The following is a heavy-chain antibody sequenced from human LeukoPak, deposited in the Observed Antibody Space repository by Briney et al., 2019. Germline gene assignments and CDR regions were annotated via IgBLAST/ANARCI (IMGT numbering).Heavy chain of an antibody. Sequence: GGSLRLSCGASGFVFSTYAMGWVRLSPGKGLEWVSTISSSGDNTYYADSVKGQFTISRDNSKNTLDLQMNSLRAEDTAMYHCAKVKALDAVASYFDYWGQGTLVTVSS. V-gene: IGHV3-23*01. CDR1: GFVFSTYA. CDR2: ISSSGDNT. CDR3: AKVKALDAVASYFDY. J-gene: IGHJ4*02. D-gene: IGHD1-1*01.